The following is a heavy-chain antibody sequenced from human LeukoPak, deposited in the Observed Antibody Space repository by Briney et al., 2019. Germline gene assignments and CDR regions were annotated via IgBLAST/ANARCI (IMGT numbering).Heavy chain of an antibody. CDR1: GFTFSSYA. CDR2: ISGSGGST. Sequence: XXSLRLSCAASGFTFSSYAMSWVRQAPGKGLEWVSAISGSGGSTYYADSVKGRFTISRDNSKNTLYLQMNSLRAEDTAVYYCAKKSSTSCYTRDDYWGQGTLVTVSS. CDR3: AKKSSTSCYTRDDY. V-gene: IGHV3-23*01. J-gene: IGHJ4*02. D-gene: IGHD2-2*02.